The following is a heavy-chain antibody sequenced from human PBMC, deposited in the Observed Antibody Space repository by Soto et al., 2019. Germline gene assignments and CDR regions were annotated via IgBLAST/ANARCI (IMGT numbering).Heavy chain of an antibody. CDR1: GFTCRSYS. J-gene: IGHJ4*02. Sequence: PGGAPRPSRASSGFTCRSYSMHWVRQAPGKGLEWVAVISYDGSNKYYADSVKGRFTISRDNSKNTLYLQMNSLRAEDTAVYYCAKEPPQDIVLVPAAFDYWGQGTLVTVSS. CDR2: ISYDGSNK. V-gene: IGHV3-30*04. D-gene: IGHD2-2*01. CDR3: AKEPPQDIVLVPAAFDY.